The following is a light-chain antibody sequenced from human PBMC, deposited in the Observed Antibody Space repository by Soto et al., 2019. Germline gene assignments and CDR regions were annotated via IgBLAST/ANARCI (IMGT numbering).Light chain of an antibody. CDR1: QSISSY. CDR3: QQTYSSPYT. Sequence: DIQMTQSPSSLSASVGDRVTITCRASQSISSYLNWYQQKPGKAPKLLIYGASSLQSGVPSRFSGSGSGTDFTLTISSLQPEDFATYYCQQTYSSPYTFGQGTKPEIK. V-gene: IGKV1-39*01. J-gene: IGKJ2*01. CDR2: GAS.